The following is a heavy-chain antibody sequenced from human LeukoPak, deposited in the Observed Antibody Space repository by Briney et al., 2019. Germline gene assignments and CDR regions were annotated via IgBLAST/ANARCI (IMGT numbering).Heavy chain of an antibody. J-gene: IGHJ5*02. CDR1: GGSISSYY. CDR3: ASGSGSYSHWFDP. D-gene: IGHD3-10*01. V-gene: IGHV4-4*07. CDR2: LYTSGST. Sequence: SETLSLTCTVSGGSISSYYWNWIRQPAGKGLEWIGRLYTSGSTNYNPSLKSRVTMSVDTSKNQFSLKLTSVTAADTAVYYCASGSGSYSHWFDPWGQGTLVTVSS.